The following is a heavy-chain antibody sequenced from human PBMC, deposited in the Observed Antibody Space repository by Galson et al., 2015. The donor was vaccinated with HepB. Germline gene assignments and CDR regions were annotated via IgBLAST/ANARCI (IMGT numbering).Heavy chain of an antibody. Sequence: SLRLSCAASGFTFSSYAMHWVRQAPGKGLEWVAVISYDGSNIYYADSVKGRFTISRDNSKNTLYLQMNSLRAEDTAVFYCARDRQQLGGIFDYWGQGTLVTVSS. CDR1: GFTFSSYA. CDR3: ARDRQQLGGIFDY. D-gene: IGHD6-13*01. V-gene: IGHV3-30-3*01. CDR2: ISYDGSNI. J-gene: IGHJ4*02.